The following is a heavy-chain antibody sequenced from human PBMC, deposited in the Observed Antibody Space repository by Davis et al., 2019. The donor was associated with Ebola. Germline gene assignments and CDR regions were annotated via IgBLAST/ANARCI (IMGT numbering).Heavy chain of an antibody. J-gene: IGHJ4*02. CDR3: ARDFWSVTYYYDSSGYGVVDY. Sequence: GESLKISCAASGFTFSSYWMSWVRQAPGKGLAWVSSVSDSGFITVHADSVKGRFTISRDNSKNTLYLQMNSLRAEDTAVYYCARDFWSVTYYYDSSGYGVVDYWGQGTLVTVSS. CDR1: GFTFSSYW. D-gene: IGHD3-22*01. V-gene: IGHV3-23*01. CDR2: VSDSGFIT.